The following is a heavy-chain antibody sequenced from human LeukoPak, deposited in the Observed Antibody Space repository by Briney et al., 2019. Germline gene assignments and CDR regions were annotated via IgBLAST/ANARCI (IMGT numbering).Heavy chain of an antibody. J-gene: IGHJ6*02. D-gene: IGHD3-10*01. CDR2: INPNSDGT. V-gene: IGHV1-2*02. CDR3: ARDRDGMDV. CDR1: GYTFTGYY. Sequence: ASVKVSCKASGYTFTGYYMHWVRQAPGQGLEWMGWINPNSDGTNYAQKFHGRVTMTRDTSTSATYMEVSRLRSDDTAVYYCARDRDGMDVWGQGTTVTVSS.